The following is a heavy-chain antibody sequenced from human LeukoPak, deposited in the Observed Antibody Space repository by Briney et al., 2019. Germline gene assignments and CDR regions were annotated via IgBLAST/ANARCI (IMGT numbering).Heavy chain of an antibody. V-gene: IGHV4-39*01. CDR3: ARQADGYYYYYMDV. CDR2: IYTSGST. Sequence: PSETLSLTCTVSGGSISSNGYYWGWIRQPPGKGLEWIGRIYTSGSTYYNPSLKSRVTISVDTSKNQFSLKLSSVTAADTAVYYCARQADGYYYYYMDVWGKGTTVTVSS. J-gene: IGHJ6*03. D-gene: IGHD5-24*01. CDR1: GGSISSNGYY.